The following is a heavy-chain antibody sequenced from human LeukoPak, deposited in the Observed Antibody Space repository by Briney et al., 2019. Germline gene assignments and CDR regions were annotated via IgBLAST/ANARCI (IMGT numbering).Heavy chain of an antibody. V-gene: IGHV4-34*01. CDR1: GGSFSGYY. CDR3: ARGRSCSWSLYYYYGMDV. CDR2: INHSGST. Sequence: SETLSLTCAVYGGSFSGYYWSWIRQPPGKGLEWIGEINHSGSTNYNPSLKSRVTISVDTSKNQFSLKLSSVTAADTAVYYCARGRSCSWSLYYYYGMDVWGQGTTVTVSS. J-gene: IGHJ6*02. D-gene: IGHD6-13*01.